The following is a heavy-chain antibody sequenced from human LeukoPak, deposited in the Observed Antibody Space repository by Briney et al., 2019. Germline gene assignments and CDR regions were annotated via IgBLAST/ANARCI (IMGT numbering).Heavy chain of an antibody. V-gene: IGHV4-30-4*01. D-gene: IGHD3-10*01. CDR3: ASNYGSGSYHYFDY. J-gene: IGHJ4*02. CDR2: IYYSGST. Sequence: SQTLSPTCTVSGGSISSGYYYWSWIRQPPGKGLEWIGYIYYSGSTYYNPSLKSRVTMSVDTSKNQFSLKMSSVTAADTAVYYCASNYGSGSYHYFDYWGQGTLVTVSS. CDR1: GGSISSGYYY.